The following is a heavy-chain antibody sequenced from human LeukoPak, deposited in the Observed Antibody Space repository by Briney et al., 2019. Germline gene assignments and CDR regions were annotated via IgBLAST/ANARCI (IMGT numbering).Heavy chain of an antibody. V-gene: IGHV1-3*01. CDR3: ARSSSGTYHY. CDR1: GYTFASYT. J-gene: IGHJ4*02. D-gene: IGHD3-10*01. CDR2: INGDNGNT. Sequence: ASVKVSCKTSGYTFASYTMHWLRQAPGQSLEWEGWINGDNGNTKYSEKFQGRVTITRDTSASSAYMELSSLRSEDTAVYYCARSSSGTYHYWGQGTLVTVSS.